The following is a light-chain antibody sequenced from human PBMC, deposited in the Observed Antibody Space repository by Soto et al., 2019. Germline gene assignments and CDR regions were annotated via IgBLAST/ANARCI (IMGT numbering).Light chain of an antibody. J-gene: IGLJ1*01. CDR1: NSNMGSNT. CDR3: AAWDDGLTGYV. CDR2: RDN. V-gene: IGLV1-44*01. Sequence: QSVLIQPPSASGTPGQSVTISCSGRNSNMGSNTVNWFQQLPGTAPKLLIYRDNQRPSGVPDRFSGSRSGTSASLAISGLQSEDEADYYCAAWDDGLTGYVFGAGTKLTVL.